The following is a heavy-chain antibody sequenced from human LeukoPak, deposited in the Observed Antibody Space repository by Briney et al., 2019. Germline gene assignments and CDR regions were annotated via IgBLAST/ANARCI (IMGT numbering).Heavy chain of an antibody. Sequence: SETLSLTCVVYGGSVSGYSWSWIRQPPGKGLEWIGEINHSGSTNYNPSLKSRVTISVDTSKNQFSLKLSSVTAADTAVYYCARGALRVYAVTFQNGAFDIWGQGTMVTVSS. CDR1: GGSVSGYS. CDR3: ARGALRVYAVTFQNGAFDI. D-gene: IGHD2-8*01. CDR2: INHSGST. J-gene: IGHJ3*02. V-gene: IGHV4-34*01.